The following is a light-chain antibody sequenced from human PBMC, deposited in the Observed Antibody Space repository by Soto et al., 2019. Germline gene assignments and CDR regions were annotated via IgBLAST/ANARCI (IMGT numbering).Light chain of an antibody. V-gene: IGKV3-11*01. CDR3: QQRSKWIT. CDR1: QSVSSN. Sequence: EVVLTQSPATLSLSPGERATLSCRASQSVSSNLAWYQQKPGQAPRLLIYGASNRATGIPARFSGSGSGTDFTLTISSLEPEDFAVYYCQQRSKWITFGQGTRLEIK. J-gene: IGKJ5*01. CDR2: GAS.